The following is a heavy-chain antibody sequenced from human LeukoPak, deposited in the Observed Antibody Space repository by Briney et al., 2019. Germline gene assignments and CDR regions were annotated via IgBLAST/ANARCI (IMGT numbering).Heavy chain of an antibody. CDR1: GGTFSSYA. J-gene: IGHJ4*02. CDR2: IIPIFGTA. Sequence: SVKVSCKASGGTFSSYAISWVRQAPGQGLEWMGGIIPIFGTANYAQKLQGRVTMTTDTSTSTAYMELRSLRSDDTAVYYCARDIEGAYYGSAYWGQGTLVTVSS. CDR3: ARDIEGAYYGSAY. D-gene: IGHD3-10*01. V-gene: IGHV1-69*05.